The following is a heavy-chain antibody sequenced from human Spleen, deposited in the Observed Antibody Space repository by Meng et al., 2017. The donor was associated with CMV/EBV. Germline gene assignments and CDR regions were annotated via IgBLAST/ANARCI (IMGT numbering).Heavy chain of an antibody. CDR2: IYSGGSST. D-gene: IGHD3-3*01. Sequence: GESLKISCAASGFTFSSYAMSWVRQAPGKGLEWVSVIYSGGSSTYYADSVKGRFTISRDIARSSLYLQMNSLRAEDTAVYYCVRDRYDFSQIGLYGMNVWGQGTTVTVSS. J-gene: IGHJ6*02. CDR3: VRDRYDFSQIGLYGMNV. CDR1: GFTFSSYA. V-gene: IGHV3-23*03.